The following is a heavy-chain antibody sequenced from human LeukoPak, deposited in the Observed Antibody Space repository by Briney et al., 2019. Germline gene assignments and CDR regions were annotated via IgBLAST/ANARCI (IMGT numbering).Heavy chain of an antibody. CDR3: AAGGYDYYYYYGMDV. Sequence: ASVKVSSKVSGYTLTELSMHWVRQAPGKGLEWMGGFDPEDGETIYAQKFQGRVTMTEDTSTDTAYMELSSLRSEDTAVYYCAAGGYDYYYYYGMDVWGQGTTVTVSS. CDR1: GYTLTELS. J-gene: IGHJ6*02. V-gene: IGHV1-24*01. CDR2: FDPEDGET. D-gene: IGHD5-12*01.